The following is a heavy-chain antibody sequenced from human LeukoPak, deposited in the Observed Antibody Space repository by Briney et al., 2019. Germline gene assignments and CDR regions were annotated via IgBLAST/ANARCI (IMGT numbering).Heavy chain of an antibody. Sequence: GGSLRLSCAASGFTFSSYGMHWVRQAPGKGLEWVAVIWNDGWNKYYADSVKGRFTISRDNSKNTLFLQMDSLRAEDTAVYFCARDLGGVDGIFDYWGQGALVTVSS. V-gene: IGHV3-33*01. CDR2: IWNDGWNK. CDR3: ARDLGGVDGIFDY. CDR1: GFTFSSYG. J-gene: IGHJ4*02. D-gene: IGHD1-26*01.